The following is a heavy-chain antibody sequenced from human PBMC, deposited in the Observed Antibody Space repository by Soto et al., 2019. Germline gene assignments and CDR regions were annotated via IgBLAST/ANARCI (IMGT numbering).Heavy chain of an antibody. J-gene: IGHJ4*02. CDR2: ISWDGGST. CDR1: GFTFDDYT. CDR3: AKSRGQYQLLFDY. D-gene: IGHD2-2*01. Sequence: LRLSCAASGFTFDDYTMHWVRQAPGKGLEWVSLISWDGGSTYYADSVKGRFTISRDNSKNSLYLQMNSLRTEDTALYYCAKSRGQYQLLFDYWGQGTLVTVSS. V-gene: IGHV3-43*01.